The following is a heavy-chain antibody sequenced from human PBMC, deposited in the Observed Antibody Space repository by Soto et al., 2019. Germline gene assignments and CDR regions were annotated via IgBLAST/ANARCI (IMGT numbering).Heavy chain of an antibody. CDR2: ISYDGSNK. J-gene: IGHJ4*02. Sequence: PGGSLRLSCAASGFTFSSYGMHWVRQAPGKGLEWVAVISYDGSNKYYVDSVKGRFTISRDNSKNTLYLQMNSLRAEDTAVYYCAKGGSITMVRGEEFDYCGQGTLVTVSS. D-gene: IGHD3-10*01. V-gene: IGHV3-30*18. CDR3: AKGGSITMVRGEEFDY. CDR1: GFTFSSYG.